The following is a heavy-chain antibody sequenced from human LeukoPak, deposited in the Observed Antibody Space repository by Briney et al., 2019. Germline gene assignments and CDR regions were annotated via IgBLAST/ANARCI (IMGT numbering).Heavy chain of an antibody. CDR1: GFTFSSFA. CDR3: AKESQRWYYDIKNWFDP. CDR2: INDDGGRT. D-gene: IGHD3-16*01. J-gene: IGHJ5*02. Sequence: GGSLRLSCAASGFTFSSFAMTWVRQAPGNGLEWVSSINDDGGRTSYADSVKGRFTISRDNSKNTLYLQMNSLRAEDTAVYYCAKESQRWYYDIKNWFDPWGQGTLVTVSS. V-gene: IGHV3-23*01.